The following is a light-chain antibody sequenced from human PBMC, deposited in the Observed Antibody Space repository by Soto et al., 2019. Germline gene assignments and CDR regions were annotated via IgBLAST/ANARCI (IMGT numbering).Light chain of an antibody. J-gene: IGKJ1*01. CDR1: ETIGRAY. CDR3: QQVKSYPWT. V-gene: IGKV3-20*01. CDR2: GTS. Sequence: IVLTQSPGTVSLSPGERATLSCSASETIGRAYFAWYQHRPGRTPRLVLSGTSNRAAGIPDRFGGSGSGTDFTLTISGVEPEDSAVYYCQQVKSYPWTFGQGTKVEIK.